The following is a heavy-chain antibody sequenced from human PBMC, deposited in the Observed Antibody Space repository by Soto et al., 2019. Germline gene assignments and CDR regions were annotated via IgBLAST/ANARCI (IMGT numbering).Heavy chain of an antibody. CDR2: IWYDGGNK. D-gene: IGHD3-10*01. CDR1: GFTFSNYG. CDR3: ASALETGDY. Sequence: QVQLVESGGGVVQPGRSLRLSCVASGFTFSNYGMHWVRQAPGKGPEWVAVIWYDGGNKDYADSVKGRFTISRDNSRNTLYLQMNSLRAEDTAVYYCASALETGDYWGQGTLVTVSS. J-gene: IGHJ4*02. V-gene: IGHV3-33*01.